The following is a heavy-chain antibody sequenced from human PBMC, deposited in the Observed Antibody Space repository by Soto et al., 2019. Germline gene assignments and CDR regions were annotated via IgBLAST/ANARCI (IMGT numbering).Heavy chain of an antibody. J-gene: IGHJ5*02. CDR1: GFTFSTYW. V-gene: IGHV3-74*01. Sequence: EVQLVESGGGLVQPGGSLRLSCAASGFTFSTYWMHWVRHAPGKGLVWVSRINSDGSSTYYADSVKGRFTISRDNAKNTLYLQRNSLRAEDTAVYYCNNWFDPWGQGTLVTVSS. CDR3: NNWFDP. CDR2: INSDGSST.